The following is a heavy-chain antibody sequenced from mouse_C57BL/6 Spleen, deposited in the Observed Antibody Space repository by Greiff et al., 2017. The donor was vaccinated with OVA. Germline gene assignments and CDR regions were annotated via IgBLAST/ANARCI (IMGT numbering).Heavy chain of an antibody. Sequence: QVHVKQSGAELVKPGASVKLSCKASGYTFTSYWMHWVKQRPGQGLEWIGMIHPNSGSTNYNEKFKSKATLTVDKSSSTAYMQLSSLTSEDSAVYYCARGSNYLYYFDYWGQGTTLTVSS. D-gene: IGHD2-5*01. CDR1: GYTFTSYW. V-gene: IGHV1-64*01. J-gene: IGHJ2*01. CDR3: ARGSNYLYYFDY. CDR2: IHPNSGST.